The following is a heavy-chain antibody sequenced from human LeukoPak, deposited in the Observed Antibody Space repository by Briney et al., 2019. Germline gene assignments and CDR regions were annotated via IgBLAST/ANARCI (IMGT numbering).Heavy chain of an antibody. CDR2: ISGSGGST. CDR1: GFTFSSYA. CDR3: ARVPVGACSSTSCYFDY. D-gene: IGHD2-2*01. V-gene: IGHV3-23*01. J-gene: IGHJ4*02. Sequence: GGSLRLPCAASGFTFSSYAMSWVRQAPGKGLEWVSAISGSGGSTYYADSVKGRFTISRDNSKNTLYLQMNSLRAEDTAVYYCARVPVGACSSTSCYFDYWGQGTLVTVSS.